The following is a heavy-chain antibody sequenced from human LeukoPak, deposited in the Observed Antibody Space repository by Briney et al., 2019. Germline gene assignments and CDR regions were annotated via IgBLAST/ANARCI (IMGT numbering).Heavy chain of an antibody. D-gene: IGHD6-6*01. CDR2: IYYSGST. CDR1: GGSISSYY. J-gene: IGHJ2*01. V-gene: IGHV4-59*12. Sequence: SETLSLTCTVSGGSISSYYWSCIRQPPGKGLEWIGYIYYSGSTNYNPSLSSRVTISVDTSKNQFSLKLSSVTAADTAVYYCARERPYSSSFPRYFDLWGRGTLVTVSS. CDR3: ARERPYSSSFPRYFDL.